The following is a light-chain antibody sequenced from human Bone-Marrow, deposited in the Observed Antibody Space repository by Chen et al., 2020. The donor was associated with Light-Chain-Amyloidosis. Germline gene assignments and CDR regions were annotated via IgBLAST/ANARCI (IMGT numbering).Light chain of an antibody. CDR1: NIGSTS. CDR3: QVWDRSSDRPV. V-gene: IGLV3-21*02. J-gene: IGLJ3*02. CDR2: DDS. Sequence: SYVLTQPSSVSVAPGQTATIACGGNNIGSTSVHWYQQTPGQAPLLVVYDDSDRPSGIPERFSGSNSGDTATLTSSRVEAGDEDDYYCQVWDRSSDRPVFGGGTKLTVL.